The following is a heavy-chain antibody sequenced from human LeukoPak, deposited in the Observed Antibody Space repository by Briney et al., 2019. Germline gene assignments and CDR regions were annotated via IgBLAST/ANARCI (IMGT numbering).Heavy chain of an antibody. D-gene: IGHD2-8*02. CDR1: GLTVTSTF. V-gene: IGHV3-53*01. CDR3: TNHYWAFEF. J-gene: IGHJ4*02. Sequence: PGGSLRLSCAVSGLTVTSTFMTWVRQAPGKGLEWVSVTYPEGDTYYADSVKGRFTISRDNDKNTLYLQMSSLRVEDTAVYYCTNHYWAFEFWGQGTLVTVSS. CDR2: TYPEGDT.